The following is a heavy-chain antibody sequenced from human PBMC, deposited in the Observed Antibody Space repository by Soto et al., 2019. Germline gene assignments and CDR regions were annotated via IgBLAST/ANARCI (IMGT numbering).Heavy chain of an antibody. CDR3: ANPQGVGCYDKYYYYYYGMDV. V-gene: IGHV3-7*05. CDR2: IKQGGSEK. Sequence: GGSLRLSCAASGFTFSSYWMSWVRQAPGKGLEWVANIKQGGSEKYYVDSVKGRFTISRDNAKNSLYLQMNSLRAEDTAVYYCANPQGVGCYDKYYYYYYGMDVWGQGNTVTVSS. CDR1: GFTFSSYW. J-gene: IGHJ6*02. D-gene: IGHD5-12*01.